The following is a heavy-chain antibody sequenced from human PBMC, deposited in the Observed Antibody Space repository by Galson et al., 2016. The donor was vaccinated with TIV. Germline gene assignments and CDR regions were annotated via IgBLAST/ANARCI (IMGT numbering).Heavy chain of an antibody. CDR3: ARAGGSNWNFFDY. Sequence: SLRLSCAASGFSVTTYYISWVRQAPGRGLEWVSVLYVGGTTYYTDSVKGRFTISRDNSKNTLYLQMEDLRAEDTAIYYCARAGGSNWNFFDYWGQGTLVTVSS. CDR2: LYVGGTT. J-gene: IGHJ4*02. CDR1: GFSVTTYY. D-gene: IGHD1-7*01. V-gene: IGHV3-53*01.